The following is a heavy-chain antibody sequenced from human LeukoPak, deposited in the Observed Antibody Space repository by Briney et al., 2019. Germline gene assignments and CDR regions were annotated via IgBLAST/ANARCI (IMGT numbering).Heavy chain of an antibody. CDR1: GFTFSSYW. Sequence: GGSLRLSCAASGFTFSSYWMHWVRQAPGKGLVWVSRINSDGSTTTYADSVKGRFTISRDNAKNTLYLQVNSLRAEDTAVYYCARQSYYYDSSGYYHDYWGQGTLVTVSS. J-gene: IGHJ4*02. CDR2: INSDGSTT. V-gene: IGHV3-74*01. D-gene: IGHD3-22*01. CDR3: ARQSYYYDSSGYYHDY.